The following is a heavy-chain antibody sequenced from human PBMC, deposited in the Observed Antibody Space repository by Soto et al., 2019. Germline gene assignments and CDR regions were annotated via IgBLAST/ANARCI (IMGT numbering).Heavy chain of an antibody. V-gene: IGHV3-30-3*01. Sequence: QVQLVESGGGVVQPGRSLRLSCAASGFTFSSYAMHWVRQAPGKGLEWVAVISYDGSNKYYADSVKGRFTISRDNSKNPLYLQMNSLRAEDTAVYYCARTKGSSGWYNYYYGMDVWGQGTTVTVSS. J-gene: IGHJ6*02. D-gene: IGHD6-19*01. CDR1: GFTFSSYA. CDR2: ISYDGSNK. CDR3: ARTKGSSGWYNYYYGMDV.